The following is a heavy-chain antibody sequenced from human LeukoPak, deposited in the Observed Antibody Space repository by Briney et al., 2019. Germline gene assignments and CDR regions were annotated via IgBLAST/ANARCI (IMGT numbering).Heavy chain of an antibody. D-gene: IGHD3-3*01. CDR1: GFTFRRFW. V-gene: IGHV3-7*01. J-gene: IGHJ4*02. Sequence: GGSLRLSCAASGFTFRRFWMSWVRQAPGKGLEWVANIKQDGSEKYYVDSVKGRFTISRDNAKNSLYLQMNSLRAEDTAVYYCAREGSGYYDFWSGYYTSYYFDYWGQGTLVTVSS. CDR2: IKQDGSEK. CDR3: AREGSGYYDFWSGYYTSYYFDY.